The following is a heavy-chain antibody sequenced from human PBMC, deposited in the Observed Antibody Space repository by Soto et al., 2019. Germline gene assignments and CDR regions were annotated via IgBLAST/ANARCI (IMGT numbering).Heavy chain of an antibody. Sequence: QVQLVQSGPEVKKPGASVKVSCKASGYIFTEYGLSWVRQAPGQGLEWLGWISTDNGDTNYAQRVRGRGSMTTDTSTSTAYMELRCLRSDDTATYYCARVSLGAWGQGTMVTVSS. CDR3: ARVSLGA. CDR2: ISTDNGDT. CDR1: GYIFTEYG. V-gene: IGHV1-18*01. J-gene: IGHJ3*01.